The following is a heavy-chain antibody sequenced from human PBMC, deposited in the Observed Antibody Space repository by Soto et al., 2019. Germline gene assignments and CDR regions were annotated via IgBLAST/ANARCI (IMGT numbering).Heavy chain of an antibody. Sequence: QVQLQESGPGLVKPSGTLSLTCNVSGDSISSSNWWSWVRQTPGKGLERIGEIYHMGSTNYNPSLKSRVFISVDKSKNQFFLKLTSVTAADTAVYFCARGERQQQRDYWGQGTLLTLS. D-gene: IGHD6-13*01. J-gene: IGHJ4*02. V-gene: IGHV4-4*02. CDR2: IYHMGST. CDR1: GDSISSSNW. CDR3: ARGERQQQRDY.